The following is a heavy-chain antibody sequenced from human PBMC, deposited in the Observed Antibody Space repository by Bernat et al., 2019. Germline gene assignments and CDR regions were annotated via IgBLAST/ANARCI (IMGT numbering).Heavy chain of an antibody. D-gene: IGHD4-17*01. V-gene: IGHV3-30-3*01. J-gene: IGHJ2*01. CDR2: ISYDGSNK. Sequence: QVQLVESGGGVVQPGRSLRLSCAASGFTFSSYAMHWVRQAPGKGLEWVAVISYDGSNKYYADSVKGRFTISRDNSKNTLYLQMNSLRAEDTAVYYCARATDYGDFGGRFDLWGRGTLVTVSS. CDR3: ARATDYGDFGGRFDL. CDR1: GFTFSSYA.